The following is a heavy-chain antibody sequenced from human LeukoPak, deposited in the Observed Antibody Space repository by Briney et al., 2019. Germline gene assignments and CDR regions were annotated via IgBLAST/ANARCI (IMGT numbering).Heavy chain of an antibody. CDR3: AKDLVDGGYEGY. CDR2: ISGSGGST. Sequence: QSGGSLRLSCAASGFTFSSYAMSWVRQAPGKGLEWVSAISGSGGSTYYADSVKGRFTISRDNSKNTLYLQMNSLRAEDTAVYYCAKDLVDGGYEGYWGQGTLVTVSS. D-gene: IGHD5-12*01. J-gene: IGHJ4*02. CDR1: GFTFSSYA. V-gene: IGHV3-23*01.